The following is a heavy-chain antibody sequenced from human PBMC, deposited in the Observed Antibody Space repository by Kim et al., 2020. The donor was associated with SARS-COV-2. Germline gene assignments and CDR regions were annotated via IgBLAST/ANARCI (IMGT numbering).Heavy chain of an antibody. D-gene: IGHD3-10*01. CDR3: AKGRQGWYFDL. V-gene: IGHV3-30*18. Sequence: GRSLRLSCTASGFTFSNHGIHWVRQAPGKGLEWVAVISYDGSNKYYADSVKGRISMSRDNSKNTVYLQMNSLRPEDTAVYYCAKGRQGWYFDLWGRGTLVTVSS. CDR1: GFTFSNHG. CDR2: ISYDGSNK. J-gene: IGHJ2*01.